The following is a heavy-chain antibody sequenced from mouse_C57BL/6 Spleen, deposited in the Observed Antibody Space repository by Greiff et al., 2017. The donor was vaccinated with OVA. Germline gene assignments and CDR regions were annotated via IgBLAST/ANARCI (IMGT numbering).Heavy chain of an antibody. CDR3: TRGGYVRYYYAMDY. Sequence: QVQLQQSGAELVRPGASVTLSCKASGYTFTDYEMHWVKQTPVHGLEWIGAIDPETGGTAYNQKFKGKAILTADKSSSTAYMELRSLTSEDSAVYYCTRGGYVRYYYAMDYWGQGTSVTVSS. V-gene: IGHV1-15*01. J-gene: IGHJ4*01. D-gene: IGHD3-1*01. CDR1: GYTFTDYE. CDR2: IDPETGGT.